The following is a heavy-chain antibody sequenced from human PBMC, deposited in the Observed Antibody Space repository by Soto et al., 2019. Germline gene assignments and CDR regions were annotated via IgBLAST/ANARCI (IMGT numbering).Heavy chain of an antibody. Sequence: SETLSLTCTVSGGSMRNYFWTWIRQPPGKGLEWIGYIHYSGTTSFFPSYNPSLRSRVTISEDTSKNQFSLKLLSVTTADTAVYFCAAGEASSRNIAPYYLDLWGQGTLVTL. CDR1: GGSMRNYF. CDR2: IHYSGTT. D-gene: IGHD6-13*01. V-gene: IGHV4-59*01. J-gene: IGHJ4*02. CDR3: AAGEASSRNIAPYYLDL.